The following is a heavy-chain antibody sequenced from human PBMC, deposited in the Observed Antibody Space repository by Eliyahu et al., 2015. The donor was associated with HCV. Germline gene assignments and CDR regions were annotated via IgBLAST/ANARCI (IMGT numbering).Heavy chain of an antibody. V-gene: IGHV4-31*03. Sequence: QVQLQESGPGLVKPSQTLSLTCTXPGDSXSSGGYYWNWIRQHPGKGLEWIGYIYYNGNTYYSPSLKSRITISVDTSKNQFSLKLSSVTAADTAVYYCARYDYDDYSFDYWGQGTLVTVSS. CDR3: ARYDYDDYSFDY. J-gene: IGHJ4*02. CDR1: GDSXSSGGYY. D-gene: IGHD4-17*01. CDR2: IYYNGNT.